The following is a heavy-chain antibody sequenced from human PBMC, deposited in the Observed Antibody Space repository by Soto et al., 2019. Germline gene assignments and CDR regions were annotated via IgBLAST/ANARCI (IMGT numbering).Heavy chain of an antibody. CDR1: GYTFTSYY. Sequence: ASVKVSCKASGYTFTSYYMHWVRQAPGQGLEWMGIINPSGGSTSYAQKFQGRVTMTRDTSTSTVYMELSSLRSEDTAVYYCARASPVLRFLEWLSRDNWFDPWGQGTLVTVSS. V-gene: IGHV1-46*03. J-gene: IGHJ5*02. D-gene: IGHD3-3*01. CDR3: ARASPVLRFLEWLSRDNWFDP. CDR2: INPSGGST.